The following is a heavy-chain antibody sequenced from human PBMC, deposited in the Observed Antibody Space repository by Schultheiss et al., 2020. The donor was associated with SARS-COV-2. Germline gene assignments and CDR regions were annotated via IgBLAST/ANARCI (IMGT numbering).Heavy chain of an antibody. CDR1: GFTFSNSW. CDR2: IYSGGST. J-gene: IGHJ6*02. Sequence: GGSLRLSCAASGFTFSNSWMHWVRQAPGEGLEWVSVIYSGGSTSYADSVKGRFTISRDNSRNTVSLQMNSLRVEDTAVYYCARGEYDYVWGSYRYTGYYYGMDVWGQGTTVTVSS. D-gene: IGHD3-16*02. CDR3: ARGEYDYVWGSYRYTGYYYGMDV. V-gene: IGHV3-66*01.